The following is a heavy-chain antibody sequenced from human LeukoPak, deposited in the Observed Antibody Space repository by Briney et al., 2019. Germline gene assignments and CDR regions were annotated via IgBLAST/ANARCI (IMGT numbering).Heavy chain of an antibody. Sequence: GASVKVSCKASGYTFTGYYIHWVRQAPGPGLEWMGWINPNSGGTNYAQKFQGRVTMTRDTSISTAYMELSRLRSDDTAVYYCAREGIAVAGNSYYMDVWGKGTTVTVSS. V-gene: IGHV1-2*02. D-gene: IGHD6-19*01. J-gene: IGHJ6*03. CDR2: INPNSGGT. CDR1: GYTFTGYY. CDR3: AREGIAVAGNSYYMDV.